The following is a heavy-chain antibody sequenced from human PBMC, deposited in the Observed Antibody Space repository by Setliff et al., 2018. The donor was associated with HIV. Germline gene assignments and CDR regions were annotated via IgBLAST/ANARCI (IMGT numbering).Heavy chain of an antibody. CDR2: VKSKSDGGTT. Sequence: PGGSLRLSCAASGFTFSNAWMSWVRQAPGKGLEWVGRVKSKSDGGTTDYAAPVKGRFIISTDDSKKTLYLQMNSLKTEDTAVYYCATEGYNRPLDYWGQGTLVTVSS. CDR1: GFTFSNAW. CDR3: ATEGYNRPLDY. J-gene: IGHJ4*02. V-gene: IGHV3-15*01. D-gene: IGHD5-12*01.